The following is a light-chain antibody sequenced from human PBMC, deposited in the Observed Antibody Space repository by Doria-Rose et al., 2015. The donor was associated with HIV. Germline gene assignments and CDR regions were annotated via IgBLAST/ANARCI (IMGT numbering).Light chain of an antibody. CDR1: QSFSSTY. V-gene: IGKV3-20*01. Sequence: EIVLTQSPGTLSLSPGERATLHCRASQSFSSTYLAWYQQKPGQAPSLLIYDGSTRATGITDRFSASGSGTDFTLTINRLEPEDFALYYCHQYGTSWTFGQGTKVEI. CDR3: HQYGTSWT. CDR2: DGS. J-gene: IGKJ1*01.